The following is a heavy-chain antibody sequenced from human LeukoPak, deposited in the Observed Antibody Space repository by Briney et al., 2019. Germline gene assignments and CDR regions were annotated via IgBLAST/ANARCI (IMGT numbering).Heavy chain of an antibody. CDR3: ASPGVGGDYAFDI. D-gene: IGHD2-21*02. CDR2: INQDGSEK. V-gene: IGHV3-7*03. J-gene: IGHJ3*02. Sequence: GGSLRLSCAASGFTFSSYWMSWVRQAPGKGLEWVANINQDGSEKYYVDSVKGRFTISRDNAKNSLYLQMNSLRAEDTAVYYCASPGVGGDYAFDIWGQGTMVTVSS. CDR1: GFTFSSYW.